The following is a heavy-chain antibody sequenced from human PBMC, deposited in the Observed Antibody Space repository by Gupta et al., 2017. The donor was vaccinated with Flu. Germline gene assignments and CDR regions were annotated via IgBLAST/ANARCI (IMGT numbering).Heavy chain of an antibody. CDR2: ISTSSNYI. J-gene: IGHJ4*02. Sequence: EVQLVESGGGLVKPGGSLRLSCAASGFTLSSSRMNWVRQAPGKGLEWVASISTSSNYIYYADSVKGRFTVSRDNAKNSLYLEMNSLRAEDTAVYYCANYGSGSSVFDYWGQGTRVTVSS. CDR1: GFTLSSSR. D-gene: IGHD3-10*01. CDR3: ANYGSGSSVFDY. V-gene: IGHV3-21*01.